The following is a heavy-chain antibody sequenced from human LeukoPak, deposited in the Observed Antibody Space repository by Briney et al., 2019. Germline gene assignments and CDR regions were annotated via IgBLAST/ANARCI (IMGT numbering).Heavy chain of an antibody. V-gene: IGHV4-59*11. CDR2: MYYSGIT. CDR3: ARDQTRTAEHGSWFDP. CDR1: GDSISSHY. Sequence: SETLSLICTVSGDSISSHYWSWIRQPPGKGLEWIGYMYYSGITNYNPSLKSRVTISADTSKNQFSLRLTSVSAADTAVYYRARDQTRTAEHGSWFDPWGQGTLVTVSS. D-gene: IGHD1/OR15-1a*01. J-gene: IGHJ5*02.